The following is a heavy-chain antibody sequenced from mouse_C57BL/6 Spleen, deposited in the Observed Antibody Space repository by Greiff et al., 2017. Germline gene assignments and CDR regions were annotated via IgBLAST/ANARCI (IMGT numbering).Heavy chain of an antibody. CDR1: GFTFSSYG. V-gene: IGHV5-6*02. D-gene: IGHD2-4*01. Sequence: EVKLVESGGDLVKPGGSLKLSCAASGFTFSSYGMSWVRQTPDKRLEWVANISSGGSYTDYADSVKGRFTISRDNAKNTLYRQMSSLKSEDTAMYYCARTAVYYEYDYWGQGTLVTVSA. CDR3: ARTAVYYEYDY. J-gene: IGHJ3*01. CDR2: ISSGGSYT.